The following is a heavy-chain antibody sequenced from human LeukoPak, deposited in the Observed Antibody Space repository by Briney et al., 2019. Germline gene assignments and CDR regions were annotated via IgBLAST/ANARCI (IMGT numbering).Heavy chain of an antibody. CDR1: GGSISSGGYY. CDR3: ARGIAIFGVVILSDAFDI. CDR2: IYYSGST. J-gene: IGHJ3*02. V-gene: IGHV4-31*03. Sequence: PSETLSLTCTVSGGSISSGGYYWSWIRQHPGKGLEWIGYIYYSGSTYYNPSLKSRVTISVDTSKNQFSLKLSSVTAADTAVYYCARGIAIFGVVILSDAFDIWGQGTMVTVSS. D-gene: IGHD3-3*01.